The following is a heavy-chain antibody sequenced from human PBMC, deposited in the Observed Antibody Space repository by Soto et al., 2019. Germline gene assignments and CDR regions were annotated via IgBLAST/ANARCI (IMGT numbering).Heavy chain of an antibody. D-gene: IGHD3-16*02. CDR1: GGTFSSYA. J-gene: IGHJ5*02. Sequence: GASVKVSCKASGGTFSSYAISWVRQAPGQGLEWMGGIIPIFGTANYAQKFQGRVTITADEFTSTAYMELSSLRSEDTAVYYCAREVTPPSYDYVWGSYRLNWFDPWGQGTLVTVSS. V-gene: IGHV1-69*13. CDR2: IIPIFGTA. CDR3: AREVTPPSYDYVWGSYRLNWFDP.